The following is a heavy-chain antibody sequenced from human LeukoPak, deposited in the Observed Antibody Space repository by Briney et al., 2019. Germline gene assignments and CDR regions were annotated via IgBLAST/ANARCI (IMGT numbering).Heavy chain of an antibody. Sequence: SETLSLTCTVSGGSISSYYWSWIRQPPGKGLEWIGYIYYSGSTNYNPSLKSRVTISVDTSKNQSSLKLSSVTAADTAVYYCASSGYYDFWSAFDIWGQGTMVTVSS. V-gene: IGHV4-59*12. CDR2: IYYSGST. CDR1: GGSISSYY. CDR3: ASSGYYDFWSAFDI. J-gene: IGHJ3*02. D-gene: IGHD3-3*01.